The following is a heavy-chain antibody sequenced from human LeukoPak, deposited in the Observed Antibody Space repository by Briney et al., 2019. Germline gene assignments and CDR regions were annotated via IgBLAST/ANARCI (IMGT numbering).Heavy chain of an antibody. CDR2: LYYSGST. CDR1: GGSISSSSYY. D-gene: IGHD3-22*01. V-gene: IGHV4-39*07. CDR3: ARGGPTYYYDSSGYPLDY. J-gene: IGHJ4*02. Sequence: SETLSLTCTVSGGSISSSSYYWGWIRQPPGKGLEWIGSLYYSGSTYYNPSLKSRVTMSVDTSKNQFSLKMNSATAADTAVYFCARGGPTYYYDSSGYPLDYRGQGTLVTVSS.